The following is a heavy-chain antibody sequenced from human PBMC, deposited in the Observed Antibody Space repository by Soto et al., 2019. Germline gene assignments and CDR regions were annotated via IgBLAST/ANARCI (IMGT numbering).Heavy chain of an antibody. Sequence: QVQLVQSGAEVKKPGASVKVSCRASGYTFTTHAIHWVRQAPGQRREWMGWINAGNGNTQYSQKFQGRVTFTRDTSASTAYLVLSSLRSEDTAVYYCARDLDSSGYYLSLVNYYGMDVWGQGTTVTVSS. J-gene: IGHJ6*02. D-gene: IGHD3-22*01. CDR3: ARDLDSSGYYLSLVNYYGMDV. V-gene: IGHV1-3*01. CDR2: INAGNGNT. CDR1: GYTFTTHA.